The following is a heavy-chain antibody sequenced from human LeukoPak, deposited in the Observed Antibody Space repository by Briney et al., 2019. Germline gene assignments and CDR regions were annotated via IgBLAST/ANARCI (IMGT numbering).Heavy chain of an antibody. D-gene: IGHD3-22*01. J-gene: IGHJ4*02. CDR1: GFTFSSYW. V-gene: IGHV3-74*01. CDR2: INSDGSST. Sequence: PGGSLRLSCAASGFTFSSYWMHWVRQAPGKALVWVSGINSDGSSTSYADSVKGRFTISRDNAKNTLYLQMNSLRAEDTAVYYCARDHPYYDSSGYYPIARGDFDYWGQGTLVTVSS. CDR3: ARDHPYYDSSGYYPIARGDFDY.